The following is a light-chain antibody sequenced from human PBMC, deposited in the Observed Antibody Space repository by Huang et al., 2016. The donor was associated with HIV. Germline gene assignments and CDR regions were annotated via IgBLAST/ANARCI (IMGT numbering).Light chain of an antibody. CDR1: QSGNSN. J-gene: IGKJ2*01. CDR3: QHYNNWPYT. V-gene: IGKV3-15*01. Sequence: EIEMTQSPATLSLSPGERATLSCRASQSGNSNLAWYQQKPGQAPRLLFFGASTRATGIPARFSGSGSGTEFTLTISSLQSEDFAVYYCQHYNNWPYTFGQGAKVEI. CDR2: GAS.